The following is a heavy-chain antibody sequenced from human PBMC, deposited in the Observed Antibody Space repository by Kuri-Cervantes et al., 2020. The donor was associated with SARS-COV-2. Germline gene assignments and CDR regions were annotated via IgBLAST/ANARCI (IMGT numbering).Heavy chain of an antibody. J-gene: IGHJ4*02. CDR3: ARESRTIAAAGTEDY. V-gene: IGHV1-2*02. Sequence: ASVKVSCKGYGYTFTGYYMHWVRQAPGQGLEWMGWINPNSGGTNYAQKFQGRVTMTRDTSISTAYMELSRLRSDDTAVYYCARESRTIAAAGTEDYWGQGTLVTVSS. CDR1: GYTFTGYY. D-gene: IGHD6-13*01. CDR2: INPNSGGT.